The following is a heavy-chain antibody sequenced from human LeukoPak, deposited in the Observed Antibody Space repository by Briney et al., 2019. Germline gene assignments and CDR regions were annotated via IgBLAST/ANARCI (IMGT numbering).Heavy chain of an antibody. CDR3: ARDQGCSGGSCYFADY. CDR1: GGSISSYY. Sequence: KASETLSLTCTVSGGSISSYYWSWIRQPAGKGLEWIGRIYTSGSTNYNPSLKSRVTMSVDTSKNQFSLKLGSVTAADTAVYYCARDQGCSGGSCYFADYWGQGTLVTVSS. CDR2: IYTSGST. D-gene: IGHD2-15*01. J-gene: IGHJ4*02. V-gene: IGHV4-4*07.